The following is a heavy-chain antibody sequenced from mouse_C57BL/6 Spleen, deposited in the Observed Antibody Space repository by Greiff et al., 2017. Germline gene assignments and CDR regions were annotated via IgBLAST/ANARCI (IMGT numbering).Heavy chain of an antibody. Sequence: QVQLKESGPELVKPGASVKLSCKASGYPFPSYDINWVKQRPGQGLEWIGWIYPRDGSTKYNEKFKGKATLTVDTSSSTAYMELHSLTSEDAAVYFCARDYGPYCDYWGQGTTLTVAS. J-gene: IGHJ2*01. CDR3: ARDYGPYCDY. CDR1: GYPFPSYD. CDR2: IYPRDGST. V-gene: IGHV1-85*01. D-gene: IGHD1-1*01.